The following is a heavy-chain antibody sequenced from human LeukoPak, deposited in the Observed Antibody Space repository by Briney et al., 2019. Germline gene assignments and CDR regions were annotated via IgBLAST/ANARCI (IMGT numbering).Heavy chain of an antibody. Sequence: GGSLRLSCAASGFTFRNAGMSWDRQAPGKGLEWVGRIRSKTDGETTDYAAPVKGRFTISRDDSKNTLYLQMSSLKTEDTAVYFCAHRDTTMVRVDYWGQGTLVTVSS. CDR3: AHRDTTMVRVDY. D-gene: IGHD5-18*01. J-gene: IGHJ4*02. V-gene: IGHV3-15*01. CDR1: GFTFRNAG. CDR2: IRSKTDGETT.